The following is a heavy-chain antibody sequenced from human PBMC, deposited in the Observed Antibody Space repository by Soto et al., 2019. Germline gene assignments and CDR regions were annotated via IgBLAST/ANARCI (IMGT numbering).Heavy chain of an antibody. CDR1: GLTFSSSG. V-gene: IGHV3-30*18. Sequence: GGSLRLSCAASGLTFSSSGLHWVGQAPGKGLEWVAVISYDGTNKYYADSGKGRFTISRDNSKNTLYLQMNSLRAEDTAVYYCAKGGRGGYDYIDYWGQGTLVTVSS. CDR2: ISYDGTNK. J-gene: IGHJ4*02. D-gene: IGHD5-12*01. CDR3: AKGGRGGYDYIDY.